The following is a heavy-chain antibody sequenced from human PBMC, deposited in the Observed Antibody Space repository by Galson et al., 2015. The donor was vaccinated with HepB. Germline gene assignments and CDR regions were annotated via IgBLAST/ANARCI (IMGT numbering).Heavy chain of an antibody. J-gene: IGHJ3*02. V-gene: IGHV3-21*01. CDR1: GFTFSSYS. D-gene: IGHD3-10*01. CDR2: ISSSSSYI. Sequence: SLRLSCAASGFTFSSYSMNWVRQAPGKGLEWVSSISSSSSYIYYADSVKGRFTISRDNAKNSLYLQMNSLRAEDTAVYYCARDRSMVRGDAFDIWGQGTMVTVSS. CDR3: ARDRSMVRGDAFDI.